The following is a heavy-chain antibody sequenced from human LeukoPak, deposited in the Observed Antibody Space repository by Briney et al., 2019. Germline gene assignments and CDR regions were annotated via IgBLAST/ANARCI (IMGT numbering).Heavy chain of an antibody. CDR2: INHSGST. Sequence: PSQTLSLTCAVSGGSISSGGYSWSWIRQPPGKGLEWIGEINHSGSTNYNPSLKSRVTISVDTSKNQFSLKLSSVTAADTAVYYCARARIVGFRAHYYYGMDVWGQGTTVTVSS. J-gene: IGHJ6*02. CDR1: GGSISSGGYS. CDR3: ARARIVGFRAHYYYGMDV. V-gene: IGHV4-30-2*01. D-gene: IGHD2-21*01.